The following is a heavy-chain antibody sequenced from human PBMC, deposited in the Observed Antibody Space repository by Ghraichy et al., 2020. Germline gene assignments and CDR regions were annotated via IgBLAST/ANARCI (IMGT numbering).Heavy chain of an antibody. CDR2: ISWDGGST. D-gene: IGHD2-21*01. J-gene: IGHJ6*02. CDR1: GFTFDDYT. Sequence: GESLNISCAASGFTFDDYTMHWVRQAPGKGLEWVSLISWDGGSTYYADSVKGRFTISRDNSKNSLYLQMNSLRTEDTALYYCAKDIFVAPPTGKWLARHSLKTYYYGMDVWGQGTTVTVSS. V-gene: IGHV3-43*01. CDR3: AKDIFVAPPTGKWLARHSLKTYYYGMDV.